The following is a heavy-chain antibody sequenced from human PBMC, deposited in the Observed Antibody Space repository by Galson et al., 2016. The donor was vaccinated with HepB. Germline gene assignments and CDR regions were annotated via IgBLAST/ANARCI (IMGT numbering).Heavy chain of an antibody. Sequence: SLRLSCAASGFTLSTYSMNWVRQAPGKGLEWVSYISSGSSPKFYADSSTVIYADSVKGRSTISRDNDKNSLYLQINNEREEDTAVYFCARISTARRPWGNDYFYYMDVWGKGTMVIVS. V-gene: IGHV3-48*02. CDR3: ARISTARRPWGNDYFYYMDV. D-gene: IGHD3-16*01. J-gene: IGHJ6*03. CDR1: GFTLSTYS. CDR2: ISSGSSPKFYADSSTV.